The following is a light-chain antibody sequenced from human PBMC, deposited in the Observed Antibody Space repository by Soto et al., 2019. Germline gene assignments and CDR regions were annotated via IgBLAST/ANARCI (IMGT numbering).Light chain of an antibody. V-gene: IGLV2-18*02. Sequence: QSALTQPPSVSGSPGQSVTISCTGTSSDVGSYNRVSWYQQPPGTAPKLMIYDVGNRPSGVPDRFSVSKSGNTASLTISGLQADDEADYYCSSYTSSNTYVFGTGIKLTVL. J-gene: IGLJ1*01. CDR2: DVG. CDR3: SSYTSSNTYV. CDR1: SSDVGSYNR.